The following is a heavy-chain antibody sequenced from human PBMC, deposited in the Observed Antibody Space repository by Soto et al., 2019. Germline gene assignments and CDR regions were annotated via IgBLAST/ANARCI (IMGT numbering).Heavy chain of an antibody. V-gene: IGHV3-49*04. J-gene: IGHJ4*02. CDR3: TRDSPDPYYYDSSGYLRFDY. CDR2: IRSKAYGGTT. D-gene: IGHD3-22*01. Sequence: PGGSLRLSCTASGFTFGDYAMSWVRQAPGKGLEWVGFIRSKAYGGTTEYAASVKGRFTISRDDSRSIAYLQMNSLKTEDTAAYYCTRDSPDPYYYDSSGYLRFDYWGQGTLVTVSS. CDR1: GFTFGDYA.